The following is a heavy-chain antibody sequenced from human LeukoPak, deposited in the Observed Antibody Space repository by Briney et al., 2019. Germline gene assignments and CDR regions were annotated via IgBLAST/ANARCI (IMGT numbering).Heavy chain of an antibody. CDR1: GFTFGSHA. Sequence: PGGSLRLSCEDSGFTFGSHATYWVREAPGKGPEWVAGIFGSGGSPHYADSVKGRFTISRDNSRNTVYLQSNGLVAEDTAVYYCGKTAVGYSSGQKPAWPVDYWGQGTLVTGSS. CDR2: IFGSGGSP. J-gene: IGHJ4*02. V-gene: IGHV3-23*01. D-gene: IGHD5-18*01. CDR3: GKTAVGYSSGQKPAWPVDY.